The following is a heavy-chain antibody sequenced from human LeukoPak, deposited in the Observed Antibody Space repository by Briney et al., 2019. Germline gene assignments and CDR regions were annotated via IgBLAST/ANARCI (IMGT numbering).Heavy chain of an antibody. CDR2: IYYSGST. J-gene: IGHJ4*02. Sequence: SETLSLTCTVFGGSISSYYWSWIRQPPGKGLEWIGYIYYSGSTNYNPSLKSRVTISVDTSKNQFSLKLSSVTAADTAVYYCARVGYGSGSCDYWGQGTLVTVSS. CDR1: GGSISSYY. CDR3: ARVGYGSGSCDY. V-gene: IGHV4-59*01. D-gene: IGHD3-10*01.